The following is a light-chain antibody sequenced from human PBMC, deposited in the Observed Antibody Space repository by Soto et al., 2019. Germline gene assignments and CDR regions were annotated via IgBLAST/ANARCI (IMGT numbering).Light chain of an antibody. CDR1: QSVSSN. Sequence: EIVITHSPATLSVSPVEGATLSCRASQSVSSNLAWYQQKPGQAPGLLIYGASTRATGIPARFSGSGSGTEFTLTISSLQSEDFAVYYCQQYNNWAPITFGQGTRLEIK. CDR2: GAS. J-gene: IGKJ5*01. V-gene: IGKV3-15*01. CDR3: QQYNNWAPIT.